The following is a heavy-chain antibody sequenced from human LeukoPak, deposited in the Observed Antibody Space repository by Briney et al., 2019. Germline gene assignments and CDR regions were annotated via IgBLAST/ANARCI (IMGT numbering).Heavy chain of an antibody. D-gene: IGHD2-2*02. Sequence: PGGSPRLSCAASGFTFTNYAMNWVRQAPGKGLEWVSTIGGAYDTYYADSVKGRFTVSRDSSKNTLYLQMNSLRAEDTAIYYCAKDLAPADLLYGQWGQGTLVTVSS. CDR2: IGGAYDT. V-gene: IGHV3-23*01. CDR3: AKDLAPADLLYGQ. CDR1: GFTFTNYA. J-gene: IGHJ4*02.